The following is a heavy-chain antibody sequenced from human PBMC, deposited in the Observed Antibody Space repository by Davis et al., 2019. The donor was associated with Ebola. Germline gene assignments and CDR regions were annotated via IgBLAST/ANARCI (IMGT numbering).Heavy chain of an antibody. V-gene: IGHV1-69*04. CDR3: ARGVLLWFTELLSGPGWFDP. CDR2: IIPILGIA. CDR1: GGTFSSYA. Sequence: SVKVSCKASGGTFSSYAISWVRQAPGQGLEWMGRIIPILGIANYAQKFQGRVTITADKSTSTAYMELSSLRSEDTAVYYCARGVLLWFTELLSGPGWFDPWGQGTLVTVSS. J-gene: IGHJ5*02. D-gene: IGHD3-10*01.